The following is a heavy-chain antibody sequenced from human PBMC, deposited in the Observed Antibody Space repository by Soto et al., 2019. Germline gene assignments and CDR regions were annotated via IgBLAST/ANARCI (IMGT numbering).Heavy chain of an antibody. CDR2: ISSSGSTI. V-gene: IGHV3-48*03. D-gene: IGHD2-2*01. Sequence: HPGGSLRLSCAASGFTFSSYEMNWVRQAPGKGLAWVSYISSSGSTIYYADSVKGRFTISRDNAKNSLYLQMNSLRSEDTAVYYCASSGCSSTSRCSRPTYYYYGVGVWGQATTVTV. CDR3: ASSGCSSTSRCSRPTYYYYGVGV. CDR1: GFTFSSYE. J-gene: IGHJ6*01.